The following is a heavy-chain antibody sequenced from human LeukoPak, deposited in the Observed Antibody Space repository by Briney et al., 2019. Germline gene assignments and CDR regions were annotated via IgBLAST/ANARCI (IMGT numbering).Heavy chain of an antibody. CDR2: IKQDGSEK. CDR3: ARDRPVGSGWYPNWFDP. D-gene: IGHD6-19*01. CDR1: GFTLSSYW. J-gene: IGHJ5*02. V-gene: IGHV3-7*01. Sequence: PGGSLRLSCAASGFTLSSYWMSWVRQAPGKGLEWVANIKQDGSEKYYVDSVKGRFTISRDNAKNSLYLQMNSLRAEDTAVYYCARDRPVGSGWYPNWFDPWGQGTLVTVSS.